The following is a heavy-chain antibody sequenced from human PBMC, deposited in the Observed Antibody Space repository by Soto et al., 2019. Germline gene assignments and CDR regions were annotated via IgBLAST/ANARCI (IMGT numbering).Heavy chain of an antibody. Sequence: GGSLRLSCSASGFTFSSYAMHWVRQAPGKGLEYVSATSSNGGSTYYADSVKGRFTISRDNSKNTLYLQMSSLRAEDTAVYYCVKDNNRPNDAFDIWGQGTMVTVSS. CDR2: TSSNGGST. CDR1: GFTFSSYA. J-gene: IGHJ3*02. V-gene: IGHV3-64D*08. CDR3: VKDNNRPNDAFDI.